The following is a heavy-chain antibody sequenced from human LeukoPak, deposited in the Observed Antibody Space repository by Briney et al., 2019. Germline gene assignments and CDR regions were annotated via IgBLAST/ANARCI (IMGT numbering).Heavy chain of an antibody. V-gene: IGHV3-21*01. CDR1: GFTFSSYS. CDR3: ARENYYYDSSGYIYYFDY. J-gene: IGHJ4*02. CDR2: ISSSSSYI. Sequence: PGGSLRLSCAASGFTFSSYSMNWVRQAPGEGLEWVSSISSSSSYIHYADSVKGRFTISRDNAKNSLYLQMNSLRAEDTAVYYCARENYYYDSSGYIYYFDYWGQGTLVTVSS. D-gene: IGHD3-22*01.